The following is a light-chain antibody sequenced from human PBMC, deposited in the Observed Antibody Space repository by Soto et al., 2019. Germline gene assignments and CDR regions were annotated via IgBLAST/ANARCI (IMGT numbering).Light chain of an antibody. CDR1: QNMNNW. J-gene: IGKJ1*01. CDR3: QQYHSYSRT. CDR2: KAS. Sequence: DIQMTQSPSTLSASIGDRVTITCRTSQNMNNWLAWYQQKPGKAPKLLIYKASNSESGVPSRFSGSGSGTEFTLTISSLQPDDFATYYCQQYHSYSRTFGQGTKVEI. V-gene: IGKV1-5*03.